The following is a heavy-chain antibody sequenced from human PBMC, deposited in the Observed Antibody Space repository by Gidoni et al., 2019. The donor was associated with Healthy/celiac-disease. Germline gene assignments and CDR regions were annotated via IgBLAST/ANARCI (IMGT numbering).Heavy chain of an antibody. V-gene: IGHV4-34*01. J-gene: IGHJ4*02. CDR3: ARAPNYYGSGSLDY. CDR1: GGSFSGYY. CDR2: INHSGST. D-gene: IGHD3-10*01. Sequence: QVQLQQWGAGLLKPSETLSLTCAVYGGSFSGYYWSWIRQPPGKGLEWIGEINHSGSTNYNPSLKSRVTISVDTSKNQFSLKLSSVTAADTAVYYCARAPNYYGSGSLDYWGQGTLVTVSS.